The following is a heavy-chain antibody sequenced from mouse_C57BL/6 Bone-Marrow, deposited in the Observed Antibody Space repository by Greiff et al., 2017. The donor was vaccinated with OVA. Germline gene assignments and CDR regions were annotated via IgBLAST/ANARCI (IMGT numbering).Heavy chain of an antibody. CDR2: INPGSGGT. CDR1: GYAFTNYL. CDR3: ARRGYDGYYWFAY. V-gene: IGHV1-54*01. J-gene: IGHJ3*01. Sequence: QVQLKESGAELVRPGTSVKVSCKASGYAFTNYLIEWVKQRPGQGLEWIGVINPGSGGTTYNEKFKGKATLTADKSSSTAYMQLSSLTSEDSAVYFCARRGYDGYYWFAYWGQGTLVTVSA. D-gene: IGHD2-3*01.